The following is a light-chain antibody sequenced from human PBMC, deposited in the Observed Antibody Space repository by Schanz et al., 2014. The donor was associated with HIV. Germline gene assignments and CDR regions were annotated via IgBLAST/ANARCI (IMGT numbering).Light chain of an antibody. CDR3: QCYDSSLSDVV. J-gene: IGLJ2*01. V-gene: IGLV1-44*01. CDR1: SSDTGSNT. CDR2: SNN. Sequence: QSVLTQPPSASGTPGQRVTISCSGSSSDTGSNTVNWYQQLPGTAPKLLIYSNNQRPSGVPDRFSGSKSGTLASLAISGLQSEDEADYYCQCYDSSLSDVVFGGGTKLTVL.